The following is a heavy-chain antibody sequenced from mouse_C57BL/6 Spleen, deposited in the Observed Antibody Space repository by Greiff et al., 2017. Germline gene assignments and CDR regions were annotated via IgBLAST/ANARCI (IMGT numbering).Heavy chain of an antibody. CDR2: ISSGSSTI. D-gene: IGHD1-1*01. CDR3: ARDTVVAPGYFDV. Sequence: EVKLVESGGGLVKTGGSLKLSCAASGFTFSDYGMHWVRQAPEKGLEWVAYISSGSSTIYYADTVKGRFTISRDNAKNTLFLQMTSLRSEDTAMYYCARDTVVAPGYFDVWGTGTTVTVSS. CDR1: GFTFSDYG. J-gene: IGHJ1*03. V-gene: IGHV5-17*01.